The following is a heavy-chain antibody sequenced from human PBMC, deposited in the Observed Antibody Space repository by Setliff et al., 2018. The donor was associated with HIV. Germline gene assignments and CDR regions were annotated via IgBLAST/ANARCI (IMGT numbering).Heavy chain of an antibody. CDR3: ATSPAGEILGSRPFYFDY. Sequence: SETLSLTCTVSGGSISRSSYFWTWIRQRPGQGLEWIGYIYYSGSTYYSPSLKSRVTISEDASKNQFSLKMRSVTAADTAVYYCATSPAGEILGSRPFYFDYWGQGTLVTVSS. J-gene: IGHJ4*02. D-gene: IGHD3-10*01. CDR2: IYYSGST. V-gene: IGHV4-31*03. CDR1: GGSISRSSYF.